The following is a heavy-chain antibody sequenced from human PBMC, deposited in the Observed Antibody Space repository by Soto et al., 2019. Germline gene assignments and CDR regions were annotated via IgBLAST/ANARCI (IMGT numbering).Heavy chain of an antibody. V-gene: IGHV4-39*01. D-gene: IGHD4-4*01. Sequence: PSETLSLTCTVSGYSISSTPYYWCWIPQPPGKGLEWIGTIYSSGSTYYNPSLKSRVTISEDTSKRQFSLKLSSVTAADTAVYYCAGLDDYNNCFDYWGQGTPVTVSS. CDR2: IYSSGST. CDR1: GYSISSTPYY. CDR3: AGLDDYNNCFDY. J-gene: IGHJ4*02.